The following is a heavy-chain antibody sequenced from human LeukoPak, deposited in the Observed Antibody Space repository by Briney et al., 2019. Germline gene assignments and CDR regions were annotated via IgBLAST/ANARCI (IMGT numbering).Heavy chain of an antibody. Sequence: QASETLSLTCTVSGGSISSYYWSWIRQPPGKGLEWIGYIYYSGSTNYNPSLKSRVTISVDTSKNQFSLKLSSVTAADTAVYYCARDLMPLYYYYGMDVWGQGTTVTVSS. J-gene: IGHJ6*02. CDR3: ARDLMPLYYYYGMDV. D-gene: IGHD2-2*01. V-gene: IGHV4-59*01. CDR2: IYYSGST. CDR1: GGSISSYY.